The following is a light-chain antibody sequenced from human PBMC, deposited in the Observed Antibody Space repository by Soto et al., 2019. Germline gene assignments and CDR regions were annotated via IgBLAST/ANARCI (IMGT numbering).Light chain of an antibody. CDR3: LQDINYPWT. CDR1: QGIGNA. J-gene: IGKJ1*01. CDR2: GAS. Sequence: AIQMTQSPSSLSASVGDRVTISCRASQGIGNALGWYPQKPGKPPTVLIYGASNLQSGVPPRFSGSGSGTDFTLAISSLQPEDSATYYCLQDINYPWTFGQGTKVEIK. V-gene: IGKV1-6*01.